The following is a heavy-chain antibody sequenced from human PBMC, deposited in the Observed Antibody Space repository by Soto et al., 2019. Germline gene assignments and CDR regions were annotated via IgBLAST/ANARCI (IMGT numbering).Heavy chain of an antibody. Sequence: GGSLRLSCAASGFTFSSYAMSWVRQAPGKGLEWVSAISGSGGSTYYADSVKGRFTISRDNSKNTLYLQMNSLRAEDTAVYYCAKDGTSSLAVAGPLDYWGQGTLVTVSS. CDR1: GFTFSSYA. J-gene: IGHJ4*02. V-gene: IGHV3-23*01. D-gene: IGHD6-19*01. CDR2: ISGSGGST. CDR3: AKDGTSSLAVAGPLDY.